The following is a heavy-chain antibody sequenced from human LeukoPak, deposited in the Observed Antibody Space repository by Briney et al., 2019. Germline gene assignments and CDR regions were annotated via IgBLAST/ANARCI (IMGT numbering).Heavy chain of an antibody. V-gene: IGHV3-23*01. CDR1: GFSLRTYA. J-gene: IGHJ4*02. D-gene: IGHD2-2*01. CDR2: IGGSDDTT. CDR3: AKGLVVNDNYFDN. Sequence: GQSLRLSCAASGFSLRTYAMSWVRQVPGKGLEWVSSIGGSDDTTYYADSVKGRFTISSDFSTNTVSLQMTSLRAEDTAVYFCAKGLVVNDNYFDNWGQGTLVTVSS.